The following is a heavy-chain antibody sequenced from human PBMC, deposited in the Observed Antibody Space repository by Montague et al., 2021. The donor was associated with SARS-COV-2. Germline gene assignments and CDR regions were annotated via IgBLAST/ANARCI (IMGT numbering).Heavy chain of an antibody. J-gene: IGHJ3*02. CDR1: RGSFSNYY. D-gene: IGHD3-9*01. CDR3: ARCRPVQGSFRHFDSISSGALDI. CDR2: INQGGAP. Sequence: SETLSLTCAVSRGSFSNYYWAWIRQSPGKGLEWIGEINQGGAPNYTPSLKSRVTISLDTSKKQISLKLNSVTVADTAVFFCARCRPVQGSFRHFDSISSGALDIWAQGSLVIVSS. V-gene: IGHV4-34*01.